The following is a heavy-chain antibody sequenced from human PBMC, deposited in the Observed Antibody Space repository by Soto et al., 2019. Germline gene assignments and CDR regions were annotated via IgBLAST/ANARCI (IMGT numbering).Heavy chain of an antibody. CDR2: ISYDGSNK. D-gene: IGHD1-26*01. CDR1: GFTFSSYG. J-gene: IGHJ4*02. CDR3: AKDQSRVGATTFDY. V-gene: IGHV3-30*18. Sequence: PGGSLRLSCAASGFTFSSYGMHWVRQAPGKGLEWVAVISYDGSNKYYADSVKGRFTISRDNSKNTLYLQMNSLRAEDTAVYYCAKDQSRVGATTFDYWGQGTLVTVS.